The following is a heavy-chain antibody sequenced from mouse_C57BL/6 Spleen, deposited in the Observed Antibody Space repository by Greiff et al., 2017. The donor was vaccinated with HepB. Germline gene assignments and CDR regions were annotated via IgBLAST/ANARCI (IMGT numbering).Heavy chain of an antibody. Sequence: QVQLQQPGAELVMPGASVKLSCKASGYTFTSYWMHWVKQRPGQGLEWIGEIDPSDSYTNYNQKFKGKSTLTVDKSSSTAYMQLSSLTSADSAVYYCARRGYGYDVGFAYWGQGTLVTVSA. V-gene: IGHV1-69*01. J-gene: IGHJ3*01. CDR2: IDPSDSYT. CDR1: GYTFTSYW. D-gene: IGHD2-2*01. CDR3: ARRGYGYDVGFAY.